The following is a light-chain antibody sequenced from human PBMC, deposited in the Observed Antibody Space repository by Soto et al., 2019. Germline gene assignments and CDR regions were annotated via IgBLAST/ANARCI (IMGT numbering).Light chain of an antibody. CDR2: GAS. Sequence: EIVLTQSPGTLSLSPGERATLSCRASQSVSSSYFAWYQQKPGQAPRLLFYGASSRATGIPVRFSGSGSGTDFTLTISRLEPEDFAVYYCQQYGSSPITFGQGTRLEIK. V-gene: IGKV3-20*01. J-gene: IGKJ5*01. CDR3: QQYGSSPIT. CDR1: QSVSSSY.